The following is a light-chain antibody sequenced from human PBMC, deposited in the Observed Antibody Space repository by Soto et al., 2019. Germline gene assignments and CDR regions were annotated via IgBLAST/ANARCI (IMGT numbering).Light chain of an antibody. J-gene: IGLJ1*01. CDR2: DDD. CDR3: GSWDSSLSAYV. V-gene: IGLV1-51*01. CDR1: SSNIGGNS. Sequence: QCVLPQPPSVSTAPGPRAPISCSVSSSNIGGNSVSWYQQLPGTAPKLLIYDDDKRPSGIPDRFSGSKSGTSATLGITGFQTGDEADYYCGSWDSSLSAYVLGTGTKV.